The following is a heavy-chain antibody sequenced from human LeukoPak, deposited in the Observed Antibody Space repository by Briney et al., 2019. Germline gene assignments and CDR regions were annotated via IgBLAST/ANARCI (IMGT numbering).Heavy chain of an antibody. J-gene: IGHJ5*02. CDR1: GGTFSSYT. CDR3: AREVFRIAVAGANWFDP. V-gene: IGHV1-69*04. Sequence: SVKVSCKASGGTFSSYTISWVRQAPGQGLEWMGRIISILGIANYAQKFQGRVTITADKSTSTAYMELSSLRSEDTAVYYCAREVFRIAVAGANWFDPWGQGTLVTVSS. D-gene: IGHD6-19*01. CDR2: IISILGIA.